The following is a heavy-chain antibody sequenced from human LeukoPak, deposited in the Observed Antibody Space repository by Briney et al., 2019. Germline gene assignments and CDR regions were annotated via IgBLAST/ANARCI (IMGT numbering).Heavy chain of an antibody. CDR3: VREGRYISSSDY. J-gene: IGHJ4*02. D-gene: IGHD6-6*01. Sequence: SVKVSCKASGGTCSSYAISWVRQAPGQGLEWMGRIIPIFGTANYAQKFQGRVTITTDESTSTAYMELSSLRSEDTAVYYCVREGRYISSSDYWGQGTLVTVSS. CDR1: GGTCSSYA. V-gene: IGHV1-69*05. CDR2: IIPIFGTA.